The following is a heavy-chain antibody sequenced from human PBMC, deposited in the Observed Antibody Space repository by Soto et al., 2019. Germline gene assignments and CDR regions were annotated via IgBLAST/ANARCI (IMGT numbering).Heavy chain of an antibody. CDR1: SGSISCYY. V-gene: IGHV4-4*07. Sequence: SETLSLTCTVSSGSISCYYWSWIRQPAGKGLEWIGRIYTSGSTNYNPSLKSRATMSVDTSKNQFSLKLSSVTAADTAVYYCARDKRGWTYFDYWGQGTLVTVSS. CDR2: IYTSGST. CDR3: ARDKRGWTYFDY. J-gene: IGHJ4*02. D-gene: IGHD6-19*01.